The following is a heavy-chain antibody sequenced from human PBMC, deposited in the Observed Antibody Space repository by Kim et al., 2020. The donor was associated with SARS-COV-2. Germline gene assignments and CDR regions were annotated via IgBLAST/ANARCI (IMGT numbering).Heavy chain of an antibody. D-gene: IGHD3-22*01. V-gene: IGHV1-69*13. J-gene: IGHJ4*02. CDR1: GGTFSSYA. CDR3: ARGGDYYDSSGSWAFDY. CDR2: IIPIFGTA. Sequence: SVKVSCKASGGTFSSYAISWVRQAPGQGLEWMGGIIPIFGTANYAQKFQGRVTITADESTSTAYMELSSLRSEDTAVYYCARGGDYYDSSGSWAFDYCGQGTLVTVSS.